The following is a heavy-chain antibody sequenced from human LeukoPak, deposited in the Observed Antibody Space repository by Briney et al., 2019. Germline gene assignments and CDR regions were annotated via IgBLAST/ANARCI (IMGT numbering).Heavy chain of an antibody. J-gene: IGHJ4*02. CDR2: IKQDGSEK. CDR3: ARGAYYDILTGYYSVDFDY. CDR1: GFTFSSWW. V-gene: IGHV3-7*01. Sequence: GGSLRLSCAVSGFTFSSWWMTWVRQAPGKGLEWVANIKQDGSEKNYVDSVKGRFTISRDNAKNSLYLQMNSLRAEDTAVYYCARGAYYDILTGYYSVDFDYWGQGTLVTVSS. D-gene: IGHD3-9*01.